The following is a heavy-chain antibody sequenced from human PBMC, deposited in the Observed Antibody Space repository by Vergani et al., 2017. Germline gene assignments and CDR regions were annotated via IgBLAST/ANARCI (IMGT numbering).Heavy chain of an antibody. D-gene: IGHD3-10*01. J-gene: IGHJ5*02. CDR3: EAGTYYIPGS. Sequence: QLQLQESGPGLVKPSETLSLTCNISGGSITSSSYYWGWIRQPPGKGLEWIWSVYYSGTTYYNPSLKSRVTISVDTSKNQFSLNLTSVTAADTAVYYCEAGTYYIPGSWGQGTLVTVSS. CDR1: GGSITSSSYY. V-gene: IGHV4-39*01. CDR2: VYYSGTT.